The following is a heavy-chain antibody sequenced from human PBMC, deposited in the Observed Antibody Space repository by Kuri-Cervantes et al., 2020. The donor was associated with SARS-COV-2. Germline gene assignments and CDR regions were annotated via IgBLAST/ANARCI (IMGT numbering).Heavy chain of an antibody. J-gene: IGHJ4*02. CDR2: INHSGST. CDR1: GGSFSGYY. Sequence: SETLSLTCAVYGGSFSGYYWSWIRQPPGKGLEWIGEINHSGSTNYNPSLKSRVTISVDTSKNQFSLKLSSVTAADTAVYYRARGRIRPFDYWGQGTLVTVSS. V-gene: IGHV4-34*01. CDR3: ARGRIRPFDY.